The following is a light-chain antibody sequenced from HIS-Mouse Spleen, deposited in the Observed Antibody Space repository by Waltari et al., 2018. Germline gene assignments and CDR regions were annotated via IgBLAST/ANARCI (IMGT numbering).Light chain of an antibody. CDR1: SSDVGRYNY. CDR2: EVS. CDR3: SSYTSSSTLVV. Sequence: QSALTQPASVSGSPGQSITIPCTGTSSDVGRYNYVPWYQQHPGKAPKLMIYEVSNRPSGVSNRFSGSKSGNTASLTISGLQAEDEADYYCSSYTSSSTLVVFGGGTKLTVL. V-gene: IGLV2-14*01. J-gene: IGLJ2*01.